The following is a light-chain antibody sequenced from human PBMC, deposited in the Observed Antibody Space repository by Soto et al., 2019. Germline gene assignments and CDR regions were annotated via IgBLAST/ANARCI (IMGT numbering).Light chain of an antibody. J-gene: IGKJ3*01. CDR2: DAS. V-gene: IGKV3-11*01. Sequence: EIWFKQSAGTLSLSPGERTKVSGRASQSVSSSYLAWYQQKPGQAPRLLIYDASNRATGIPARFSGSGSGTDFTLTISSLEPEDFAVYYCQQRRNWSFGPGTKVDIK. CDR3: QQRRNWS. CDR1: QSVSSSY.